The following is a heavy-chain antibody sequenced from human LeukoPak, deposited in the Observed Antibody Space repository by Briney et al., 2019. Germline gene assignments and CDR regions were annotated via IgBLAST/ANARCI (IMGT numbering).Heavy chain of an antibody. Sequence: KPSEILSLTCAVYGGSFSSYYWSWIRQPPGKGLEWIGYIYYSGSTNYNPSLKSRVTISVDTSKNQFSLKLSSVTAADTAVYYCASPSSGWYGRKSFDYWGQGTLVTVSS. CDR1: GGSFSSYY. CDR2: IYYSGST. V-gene: IGHV4-59*01. CDR3: ASPSSGWYGRKSFDY. J-gene: IGHJ4*02. D-gene: IGHD6-19*01.